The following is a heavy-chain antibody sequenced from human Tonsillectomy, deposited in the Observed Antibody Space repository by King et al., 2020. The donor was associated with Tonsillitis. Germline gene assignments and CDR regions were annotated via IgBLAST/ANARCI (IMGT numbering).Heavy chain of an antibody. V-gene: IGHV3-30*02. CDR2: IRDDGSHI. J-gene: IGHJ4*02. D-gene: IGHD3-16*01. Sequence: HVQLVESGGGVVQPGGSLRLSCAASGFSFSTYGFHWVRQAPGKGLEWVAFIRDDGSHIYYSDSVKGRFTISRDNSKNTVYLQMSSLRSEDTAVYYCAKVRHIPWGRFFDYWGQGTLATVSS. CDR1: GFSFSTYG. CDR3: AKVRHIPWGRFFDY.